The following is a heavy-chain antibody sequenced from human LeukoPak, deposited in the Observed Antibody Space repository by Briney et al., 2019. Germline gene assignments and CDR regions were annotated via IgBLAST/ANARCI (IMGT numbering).Heavy chain of an antibody. V-gene: IGHV4-59*01. Sequence: SETPSLTCTVSGGSISSYYWSWIRQPPGKGLEWIGYIYYSGSTNYNPSLKSRVTISVYTSKNQFSLKLSSVTAADTAVYYCARVVGGGGSGFDYWGQGTLVTVSS. D-gene: IGHD6-19*01. J-gene: IGHJ4*02. CDR2: IYYSGST. CDR3: ARVVGGGGSGFDY. CDR1: GGSISSYY.